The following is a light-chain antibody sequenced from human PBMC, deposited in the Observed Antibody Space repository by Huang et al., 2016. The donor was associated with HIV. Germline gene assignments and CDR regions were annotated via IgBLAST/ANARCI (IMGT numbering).Light chain of an antibody. Sequence: EIVLTQSPATLSLSPGERATLSCKASQSVSSSLAWYQQKPGQAPRLLSYDTSDRATGIPARFSGSESGTDFNLTISSLEPEDFAVYYCQQRSNWPLFTCGPGTKVDIK. V-gene: IGKV3-11*01. J-gene: IGKJ3*01. CDR3: QQRSNWPLFT. CDR1: QSVSSS. CDR2: DTS.